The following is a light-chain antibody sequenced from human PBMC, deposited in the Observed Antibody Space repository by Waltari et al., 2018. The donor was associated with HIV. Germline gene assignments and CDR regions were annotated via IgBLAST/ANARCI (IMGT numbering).Light chain of an antibody. Sequence: DLQMAQFPSSLSAYVGDSVTITCRASQVISSWVDWYQQIPGKAPNSLIYAASNLQSGVPSRFSGSGSGTNFTLIINSLQPEDIATYFCQQYHSYPLTFGGGTKVEIK. V-gene: IGKV1D-16*01. CDR2: AAS. CDR1: QVISSW. J-gene: IGKJ4*01. CDR3: QQYHSYPLT.